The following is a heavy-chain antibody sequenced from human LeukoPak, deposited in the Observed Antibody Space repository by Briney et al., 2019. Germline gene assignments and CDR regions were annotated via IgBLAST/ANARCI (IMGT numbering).Heavy chain of an antibody. D-gene: IGHD6-6*01. J-gene: IGHJ4*02. CDR2: ISYDGSNK. Sequence: GRSLRLSWAPAGFTFSSYAMQRVRQAAGKGREWVAVISYDGSNKYYADSVKGRFTISRDNSKNTLYLQMNSLRAEATAVYYCAKDSSSWGFDYWGQGTLVTVSS. V-gene: IGHV3-30-3*01. CDR3: AKDSSSWGFDY. CDR1: GFTFSSYA.